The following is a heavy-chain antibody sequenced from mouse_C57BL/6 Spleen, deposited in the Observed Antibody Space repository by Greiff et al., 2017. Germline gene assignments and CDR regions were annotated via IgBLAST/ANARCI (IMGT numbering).Heavy chain of an antibody. CDR2: ISNGGGST. CDR3: ARFTTVVADYYAMDY. D-gene: IGHD1-1*01. CDR1: GFTFSDYY. Sequence: EVQRVESGGGLVQPGGSLKLSCAASGFTFSDYYMYWVRQTPEKRLEWVAYISNGGGSTYYPDTVKGRFTISRDNAKNTLYLQMSRLKSEDTAMYYCARFTTVVADYYAMDYWGQGTSVTVSS. J-gene: IGHJ4*01. V-gene: IGHV5-12*01.